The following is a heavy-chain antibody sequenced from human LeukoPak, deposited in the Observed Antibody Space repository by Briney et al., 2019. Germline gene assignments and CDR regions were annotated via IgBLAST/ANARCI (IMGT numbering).Heavy chain of an antibody. CDR1: GGSISSYY. V-gene: IGHV4-59*01. J-gene: IGHJ6*03. CDR2: IYHSGST. CDR3: ARAPYYYMDV. Sequence: PSETLSLTCTVSGGSISSYYWSWIRQPPGKGLEWIRYIYHSGSTNYNPSLKSRVTISVDTSKNQFSLKVSSGTAADTAVYYCARAPYYYMDVWGKGTTVTVSS.